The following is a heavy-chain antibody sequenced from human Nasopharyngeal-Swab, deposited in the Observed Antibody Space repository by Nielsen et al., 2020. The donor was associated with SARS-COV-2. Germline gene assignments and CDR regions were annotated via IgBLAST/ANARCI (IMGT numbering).Heavy chain of an antibody. J-gene: IGHJ4*02. D-gene: IGHD1-26*01. Sequence: GESLKISCAAPGFTVSSNYMSWVRQAPGKGLEWVSVIYSGGSTYYADSVKGRFTISRHNSKNTLYLQMNSLRAEDTAVYYCARDLDSGSYPYWGQGTPVTVSS. V-gene: IGHV3-53*04. CDR3: ARDLDSGSYPY. CDR1: GFTVSSNY. CDR2: IYSGGST.